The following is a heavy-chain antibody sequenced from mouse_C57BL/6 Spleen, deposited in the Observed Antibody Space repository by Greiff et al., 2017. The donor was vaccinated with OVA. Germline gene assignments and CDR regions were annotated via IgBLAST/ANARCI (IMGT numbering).Heavy chain of an antibody. CDR3: ASLYGKPLDY. J-gene: IGHJ4*01. Sequence: EVQLQQSGPGLVKPSQSLSLTCSVTGYSITSGYYWNWIRQFPGNKLEWMGYISYDGSNNYNPSLKNRISITRDTSKNQFFLKLNSVTTEDTATYYCASLYGKPLDYWGQGTSVTVSS. V-gene: IGHV3-6*01. D-gene: IGHD2-1*01. CDR1: GYSITSGYY. CDR2: ISYDGSN.